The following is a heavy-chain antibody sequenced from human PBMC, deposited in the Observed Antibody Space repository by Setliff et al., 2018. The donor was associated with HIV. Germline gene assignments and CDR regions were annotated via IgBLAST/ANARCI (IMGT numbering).Heavy chain of an antibody. CDR1: GCTVSSNY. CDR3: SSPGPGHGYSYGYFDY. Sequence: PGGSLRLSCAASGCTVSSNYVSWVRQAPGKGLEGVSIIYSGGSTYYADSVKGRFTISRDNSKTTPYLQMNTLRAEATAVYYCSSPGPGHGYSYGYFDYWGQGTLVTVSS. V-gene: IGHV3-53*01. CDR2: IYSGGST. J-gene: IGHJ4*02. D-gene: IGHD5-18*01.